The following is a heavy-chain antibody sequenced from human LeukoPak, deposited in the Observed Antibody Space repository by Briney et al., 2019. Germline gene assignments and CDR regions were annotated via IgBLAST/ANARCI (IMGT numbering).Heavy chain of an antibody. J-gene: IGHJ6*02. CDR1: GFTVGSNT. Sequence: GGSLRLSCAASGFTVGSNTMSWVRRAPGKGLEWVANIKQDGSEEYYVDSVKGRFTISRDNAKNSLSLQMNSLRAEDTAVYYCATYSTGWYAKGMDVWGQGTTVTVSS. CDR3: ATYSTGWYAKGMDV. CDR2: IKQDGSEE. D-gene: IGHD6-19*01. V-gene: IGHV3-7*02.